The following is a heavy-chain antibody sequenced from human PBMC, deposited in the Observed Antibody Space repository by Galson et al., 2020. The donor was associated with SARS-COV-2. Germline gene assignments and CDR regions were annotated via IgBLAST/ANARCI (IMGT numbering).Heavy chain of an antibody. CDR1: GGSISSYY. J-gene: IGHJ3*02. D-gene: IGHD1-7*01. V-gene: IGHV4-59*08. CDR2: IYYSGST. CDR3: ARHRLELRLCAFDI. Sequence: ETLSLTCTVSGGSISSYYWSWIRQPPGKGLEWIGYIYYSGSTNYNPSLKSRVTISVDTSKNQFSLKLSSVTAADTAVYYCARHRLELRLCAFDIWGQGTMVTVSS.